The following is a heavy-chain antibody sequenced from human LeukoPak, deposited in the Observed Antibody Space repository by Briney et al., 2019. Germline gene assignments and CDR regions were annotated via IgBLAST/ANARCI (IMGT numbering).Heavy chain of an antibody. CDR3: ARGKEMTAGAGYYSFDY. D-gene: IGHD2-21*01. Sequence: PSETLSLTCTVSGGSISGHYWTWIRQPAGRGLEWIGRIYSSGSTYYNPSLMSRVTISLDTSNNQSSLRVTSVTAADTAVYYCARGKEMTAGAGYYSFDYWGQGTLVSVSS. J-gene: IGHJ4*02. CDR2: IYSSGST. CDR1: GGSISGHY. V-gene: IGHV4-4*07.